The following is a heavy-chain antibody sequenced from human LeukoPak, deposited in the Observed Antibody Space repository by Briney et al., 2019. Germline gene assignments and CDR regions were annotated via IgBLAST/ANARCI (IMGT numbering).Heavy chain of an antibody. J-gene: IGHJ3*02. D-gene: IGHD2/OR15-2a*01. CDR2: IYHSGST. V-gene: IGHV4-4*02. CDR1: GGSISSTNW. Sequence: KPSETLSLTCAVSGGSISSTNWWSWVRQPPGKGLEWIGEIYHSGSTNYNPSLKSRVTISVDKSKNQFSLKLSSVTAADTAVYYCARWGKNTSGAFDIWGQGTMVTVSS. CDR3: ARWGKNTSGAFDI.